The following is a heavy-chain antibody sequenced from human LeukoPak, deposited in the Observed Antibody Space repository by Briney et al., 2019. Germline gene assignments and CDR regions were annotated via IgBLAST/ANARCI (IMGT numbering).Heavy chain of an antibody. D-gene: IGHD3-10*01. J-gene: IGHJ4*02. CDR3: VKDGYGSGSYYFFDF. CDR1: GFTSSRYA. V-gene: IGHV3-64D*06. Sequence: PGGSLRLSCSASGFTSSRYAMHWVRQAPGKGLEYVSSISSNGGSTYYADSVKGRFTISRDNSKNTLYLQMSSLRAEDTAVYYCVKDGYGSGSYYFFDFWGQGTLVTVSS. CDR2: ISSNGGST.